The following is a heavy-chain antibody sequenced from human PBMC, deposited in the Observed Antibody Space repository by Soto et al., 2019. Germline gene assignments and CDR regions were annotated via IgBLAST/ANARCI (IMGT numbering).Heavy chain of an antibody. CDR3: ASSYGSGYRAFDY. D-gene: IGHD3-10*01. CDR2: INPILSMS. V-gene: IGHV1-69*02. Sequence: QVQLVQSGAEVKKPGSSVRVSCKASGDTFTFYSINWVRQAPGLGLEWMGRINPILSMSNYAQRFQGRVTMTADKSTRTVYMELSSLRSEDTAMYYCASSYGSGYRAFDYWGQGALVTVSS. J-gene: IGHJ4*02. CDR1: GDTFTFYS.